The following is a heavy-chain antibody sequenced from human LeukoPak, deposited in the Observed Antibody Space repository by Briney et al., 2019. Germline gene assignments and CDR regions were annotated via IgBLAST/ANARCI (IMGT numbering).Heavy chain of an antibody. J-gene: IGHJ4*02. Sequence: ASVKVSCKASGYTFTDYFMHWVRQAPGQGLEWMGWINPKSGGTKYAQKFQGSVTMTRDTSISTAYMEMRSLTSDDTAVYYCARGEYSYGYGYWGQGTLVTVSS. D-gene: IGHD5-18*01. CDR2: INPKSGGT. CDR3: ARGEYSYGYGY. V-gene: IGHV1-2*02. CDR1: GYTFTDYF.